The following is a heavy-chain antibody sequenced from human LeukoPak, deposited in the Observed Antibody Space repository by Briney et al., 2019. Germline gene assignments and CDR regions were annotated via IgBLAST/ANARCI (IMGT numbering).Heavy chain of an antibody. CDR3: ARDLGGSSDY. D-gene: IGHD2-15*01. CDR2: IYSGGST. J-gene: IGHJ4*02. CDR1: GVTFSSYA. Sequence: GGSLRLSCAASGVTFSSYAMSWVRQAPGKGLEWVSVIYSGGSTYYADSVKGRFTISRDNSKNTLYLQMNSLRAEDTAVYYCARDLGGSSDYWGQGTLVTVSS. V-gene: IGHV3-66*02.